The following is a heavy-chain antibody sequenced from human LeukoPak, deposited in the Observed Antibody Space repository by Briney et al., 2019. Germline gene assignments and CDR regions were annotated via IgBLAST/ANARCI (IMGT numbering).Heavy chain of an antibody. J-gene: IGHJ3*02. CDR3: AIIPSLYDSSYYSWGAFDI. CDR2: IYYSGST. V-gene: IGHV4-39*01. Sequence: SETLSLTCTASGVSISSRSYYWGWIRQPPGKGLEWMGSIYYSGSTYYNPSRKSRVTISMDTSKTQFSLKLSSATAADTAVYYCAIIPSLYDSSYYSWGAFDIWGQGTMVTVSS. D-gene: IGHD3-22*01. CDR1: GVSISSRSYY.